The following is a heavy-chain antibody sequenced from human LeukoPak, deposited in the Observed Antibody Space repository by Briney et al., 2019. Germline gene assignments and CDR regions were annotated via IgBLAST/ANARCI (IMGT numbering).Heavy chain of an antibody. J-gene: IGHJ2*01. V-gene: IGHV3-7*01. CDR2: IKQDGSEK. CDR1: EFTFSTYW. CDR3: ARHLRQWLGFSNPLKDGYFDL. Sequence: GGSLRLSCAASEFTFSTYWMSWVRQAPGKGLGWVADIKQDGSEKYSVDSVKGRFTISRDNAKNSLYLQMNSLRAEDTAVYYCARHLRQWLGFSNPLKDGYFDLWGRGTLVTVSS. D-gene: IGHD6-19*01.